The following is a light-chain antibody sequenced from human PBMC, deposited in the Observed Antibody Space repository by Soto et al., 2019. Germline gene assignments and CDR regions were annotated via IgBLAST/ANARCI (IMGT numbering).Light chain of an antibody. CDR1: RSVSSSY. CDR2: GAS. J-gene: IGKJ5*01. V-gene: IGKV3-20*01. Sequence: EIVLTQSPGTLSLSPGERATLSCRASRSVSSSYLASYQQKPGQAPRLLIYGASSRATGIPDRFSGSGSGTDFTLTISRLEPEDFAVYYCQQCGSSPPITFGQGTRLEIK. CDR3: QQCGSSPPIT.